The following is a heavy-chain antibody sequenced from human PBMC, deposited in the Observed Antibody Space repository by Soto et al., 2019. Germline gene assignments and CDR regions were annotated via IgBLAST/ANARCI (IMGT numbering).Heavy chain of an antibody. D-gene: IGHD1-7*01. CDR3: ARTPELELEFEELYYYYYMDV. V-gene: IGHV1-69*02. CDR1: GGTLSSYT. Sequence: ASVKVSCKASGGTLSSYTISWVRQAPGQGLEWMGRIIPILGIANYAQKFQGRVTITADKSTSTAYMELSSLRSEDTAVYYCARTPELELEFEELYYYYYMDVWGEGPTVTVSS. CDR2: IIPILGIA. J-gene: IGHJ6*03.